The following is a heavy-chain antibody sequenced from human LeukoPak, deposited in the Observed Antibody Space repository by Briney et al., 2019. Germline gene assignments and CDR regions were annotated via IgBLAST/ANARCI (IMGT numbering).Heavy chain of an antibody. J-gene: IGHJ4*02. V-gene: IGHV3-48*04. CDR1: GFTFSSYS. CDR3: AKDSDYSSPDY. D-gene: IGHD6-13*01. CDR2: VSSSSSTI. Sequence: GGSLRLSCAASGFTFSSYSMNWVRQAPGKGLEWVSYVSSSSSTIYNADSVKGRFTISRDNAENSLYLQMNSLRAEDTAVYYCAKDSDYSSPDYWGQGTLVTVSS.